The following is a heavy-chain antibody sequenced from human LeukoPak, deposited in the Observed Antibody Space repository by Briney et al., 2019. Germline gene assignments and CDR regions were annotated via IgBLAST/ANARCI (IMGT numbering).Heavy chain of an antibody. D-gene: IGHD6-19*01. V-gene: IGHV3-11*04. J-gene: IGHJ4*02. CDR3: ARPMQWLVQPDY. CDR1: GFTLSDYY. Sequence: GGSLRLSCAASGFTLSDYYMSWIRQAPGKGLEWVSYISSSGSTIYYADSVKGRFTISRDNAKNSLYLQMDSLRAEDTAVYYCARPMQWLVQPDYWGQGTLVTVSS. CDR2: ISSSGSTI.